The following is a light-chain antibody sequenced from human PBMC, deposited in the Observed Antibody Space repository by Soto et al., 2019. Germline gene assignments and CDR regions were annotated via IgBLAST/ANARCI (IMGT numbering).Light chain of an antibody. CDR2: AAS. CDR1: QSISSY. Sequence: DIQMTQSPSSLSASVGDRVTITCRASQSISSYLNWYQQKPGKAPKLLICAASSLQSGVPSRFSGSGSGTDFTLTISSLQPEDFATYYCQQSYSTPYMYTFGQGTRLEIK. CDR3: QQSYSTPYMYT. V-gene: IGKV1-39*01. J-gene: IGKJ5*01.